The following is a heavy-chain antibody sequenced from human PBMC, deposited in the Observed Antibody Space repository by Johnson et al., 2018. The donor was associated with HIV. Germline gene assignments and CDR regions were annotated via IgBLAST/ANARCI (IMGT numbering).Heavy chain of an antibody. D-gene: IGHD5-24*01. Sequence: MLLVESGGDLVQPGGSLRLSCVASGFIFSHYWMSWVRQAPGKGLEWLANIKEDGSEDYYVDSLKGRFTISRDNSKNTLYLQMNSLRAEDTAVYYCAKDHPQMATIVGAFDIWCQGTMVTVSS. CDR2: IKEDGSED. V-gene: IGHV3-7*01. CDR1: GFIFSHYW. CDR3: AKDHPQMATIVGAFDI. J-gene: IGHJ3*02.